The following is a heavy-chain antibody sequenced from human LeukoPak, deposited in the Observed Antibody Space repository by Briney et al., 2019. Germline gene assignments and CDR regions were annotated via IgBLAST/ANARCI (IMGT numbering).Heavy chain of an antibody. CDR1: GASINNSTYY. Sequence: PSETLSLACTVSGASINNSTYYWGWIRQPPGKGLEWIGTISDSGSTYFNPSLRSRVTISVDASKNQFSLKVTSVTAADTAVYYCTRQGDGGRAYDHWGQGTLVTVSS. D-gene: IGHD4-23*01. CDR2: ISDSGST. CDR3: TRQGDGGRAYDH. J-gene: IGHJ4*02. V-gene: IGHV4-39*01.